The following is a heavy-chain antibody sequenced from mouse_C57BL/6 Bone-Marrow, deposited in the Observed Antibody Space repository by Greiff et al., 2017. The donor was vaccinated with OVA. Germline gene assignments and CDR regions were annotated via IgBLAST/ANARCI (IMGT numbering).Heavy chain of an antibody. CDR1: GYTFTSYW. CDR3: AVYDGYYDFDY. CDR2: IHPNSGST. J-gene: IGHJ2*01. Sequence: QVQLKQPGAELVKPGASVKLSCKASGYTFTSYWMHWVKQRPGQGLEWIGMIHPNSGSTNYNEKFKSKATLTVDKSSSTAYMQLSSLTSEDSAVYYCAVYDGYYDFDYWGQGTTLTVSS. D-gene: IGHD2-3*01. V-gene: IGHV1-64*01.